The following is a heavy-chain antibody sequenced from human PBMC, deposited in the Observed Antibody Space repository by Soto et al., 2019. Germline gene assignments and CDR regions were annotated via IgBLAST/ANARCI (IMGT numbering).Heavy chain of an antibody. D-gene: IGHD6-19*01. V-gene: IGHV4-4*02. J-gene: IGHJ4*02. CDR2: IYRDGST. CDR1: GGSISNNNW. CDR3: VRDPSSSGLDFDS. Sequence: QVQLQESGPGLVKPSWTLSLTCAVSGGSISNNNWGPWVRQPTGKGLQWIGEIYRDGSTHYNPSLTGRVTISVDKSKNQFSRRLTSVTAADTAIYYCVRDPSSSGLDFDSWGQGTLVTVFS.